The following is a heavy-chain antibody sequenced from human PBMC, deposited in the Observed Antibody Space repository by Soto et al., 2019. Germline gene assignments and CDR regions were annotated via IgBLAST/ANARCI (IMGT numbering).Heavy chain of an antibody. CDR2: ISGSGGST. D-gene: IGHD6-13*01. Sequence: PLRLSCAATESTFSSYGVSWFRQSPLKVLEWVSAISGSGGSTYYADSVKGRITTSRDNSKNTLYLQMNSLRAEDTAVYYCAKYSSSWYYSGWFDPWGQGTLVTESS. CDR3: AKYSSSWYYSGWFDP. CDR1: ESTFSSYG. J-gene: IGHJ5*02. V-gene: IGHV3-23*01.